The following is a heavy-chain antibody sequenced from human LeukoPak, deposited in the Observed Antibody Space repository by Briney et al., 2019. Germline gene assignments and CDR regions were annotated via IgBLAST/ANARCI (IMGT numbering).Heavy chain of an antibody. CDR3: ARSDVVTNWFDP. CDR2: ISSSSSYI. Sequence: GGSLRLSCAASGXTFGTYSMNWVRQAPGTGLEWVSSISSSSSYIYYADSVKGRFTISRDNAKNSLYLQMNSLRAEDTAVYYCARSDVVTNWFDPWGQGTLVTVSS. V-gene: IGHV3-21*01. J-gene: IGHJ5*02. D-gene: IGHD2-15*01. CDR1: GXTFGTYS.